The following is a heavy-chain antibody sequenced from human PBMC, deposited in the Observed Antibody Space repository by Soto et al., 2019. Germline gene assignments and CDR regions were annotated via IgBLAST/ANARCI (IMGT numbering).Heavy chain of an antibody. D-gene: IGHD4-17*01. CDR3: AKDGIQTVTFDY. J-gene: IGHJ4*01. CDR1: GFTFSDFA. V-gene: IGHV3-23*01. Sequence: EVQLSESGGGLAQPGGSLRLSCEGSGFTFSDFAISWVRQAPGKGLEWVSVVSGNGDVTRYVDSVKGRFATSRDNSKNTMFLQMNSLTAEDTAIYYCAKDGIQTVTFDYWGRGTLVTVSS. CDR2: VSGNGDVT.